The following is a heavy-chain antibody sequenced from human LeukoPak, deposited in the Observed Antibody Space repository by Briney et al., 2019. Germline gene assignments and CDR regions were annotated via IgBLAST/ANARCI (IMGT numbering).Heavy chain of an antibody. CDR3: ARRTGSGSRDAFDI. V-gene: IGHV4-59*08. Sequence: TSETLSLTCTVSGGSISSYYWSWIRQPPGKGLEWIGYIYYSGSTNYNPSLKSRVTISIDSSKNQFSLKLISMTAADTAVYFCARRTGSGSRDAFDIWGRGTMVTVS. D-gene: IGHD3-10*01. J-gene: IGHJ3*02. CDR2: IYYSGST. CDR1: GGSISSYY.